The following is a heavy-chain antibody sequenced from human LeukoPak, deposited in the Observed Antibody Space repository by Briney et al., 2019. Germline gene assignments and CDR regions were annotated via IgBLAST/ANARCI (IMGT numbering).Heavy chain of an antibody. V-gene: IGHV1-18*01. CDR3: ARGVRVGELSTWYYFDY. D-gene: IGHD3-16*02. J-gene: IGHJ4*02. Sequence: ASVKVSCKASGYTFTSYGISWVRQAPGQGLEWMGWISAYNGNTNYAQKLQGRVTMTTDTSTSTAYMELSRLRSDDTAVYYCARGVRVGELSTWYYFDYWGQGTLVTVSS. CDR1: GYTFTSYG. CDR2: ISAYNGNT.